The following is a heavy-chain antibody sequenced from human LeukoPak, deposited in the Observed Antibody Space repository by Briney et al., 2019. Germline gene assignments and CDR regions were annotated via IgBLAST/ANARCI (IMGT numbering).Heavy chain of an antibody. CDR1: GYTISSYY. CDR2: INPSGGST. Sequence: ASVKVSCKASGYTISSYYIYWVRQAPGQGLEWMGIINPSGGSTTYAQKFQGRVTMTRDTPTSTVYMEMSSLRSEDTAVYYCAGDEGSSGLFDYWGQGTLVTVSS. D-gene: IGHD6-19*01. CDR3: AGDEGSSGLFDY. J-gene: IGHJ4*02. V-gene: IGHV1-46*01.